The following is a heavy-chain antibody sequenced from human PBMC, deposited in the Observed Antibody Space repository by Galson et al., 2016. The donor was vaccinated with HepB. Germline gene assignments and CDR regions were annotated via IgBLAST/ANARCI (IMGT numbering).Heavy chain of an antibody. Sequence: SLRLSCAAAEFAFSSYAMSWVRQAPVEGLEWVSTISGSGDITYYADSVKGRFTISRDNSKNTLYLQVNSLRVEDTAIYYCARGRTTSCNSAFDIWGQGTMVTVSS. J-gene: IGHJ3*02. CDR2: ISGSGDIT. D-gene: IGHD2-2*02. CDR3: ARGRTTSCNSAFDI. CDR1: EFAFSSYA. V-gene: IGHV3-23*01.